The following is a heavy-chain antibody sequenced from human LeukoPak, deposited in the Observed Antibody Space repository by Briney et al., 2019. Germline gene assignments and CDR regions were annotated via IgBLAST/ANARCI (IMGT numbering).Heavy chain of an antibody. J-gene: IGHJ6*04. D-gene: IGHD5-12*01. Sequence: PSQTLSLTCSVSDGSFSSADFYWSWIRQHPGKGLEWIGHIHYSGRTYYNPSLKSRVAISLDTSKNQFSLKLGSVTAADTAVYYCARDRYSGYDWDFYYYGMDVWGKGTTVTVSS. CDR3: ARDRYSGYDWDFYYYGMDV. CDR1: DGSFSSADFY. CDR2: IHYSGRT. V-gene: IGHV4-31*03.